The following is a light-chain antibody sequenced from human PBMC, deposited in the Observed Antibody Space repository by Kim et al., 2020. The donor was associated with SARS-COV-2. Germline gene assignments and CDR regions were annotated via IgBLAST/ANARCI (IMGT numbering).Light chain of an antibody. J-gene: IGLJ1*01. Sequence: SSELTQDPTVSVALGQTVRITCQGDSLRSNYASWYQQKPRQAPVLVIYGQNRRPSGIPDRFSGSSSGNTASLTILGARAEDEADYYCSSRDISGNHFVFGAGPRSPS. V-gene: IGLV3-19*01. CDR1: SLRSNY. CDR3: SSRDISGNHFV. CDR2: GQN.